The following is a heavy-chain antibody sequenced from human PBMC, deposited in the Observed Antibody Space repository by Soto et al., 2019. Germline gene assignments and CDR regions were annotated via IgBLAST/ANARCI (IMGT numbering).Heavy chain of an antibody. CDR1: GFTFSSYG. CDR2: IWYDGSNK. D-gene: IGHD3-10*02. J-gene: IGHJ5*02. CDR3: ARDSAVTMSPYNWFDP. V-gene: IGHV3-33*01. Sequence: GGSLRLSCAASGFTFSSYGMHWVRQAPGKGLEWVAVIWYDGSNKYYADSVKGRFTISRDNSKNTLYLQMNSLRAEDTAVYYCARDSAVTMSPYNWFDPWGQGTLV.